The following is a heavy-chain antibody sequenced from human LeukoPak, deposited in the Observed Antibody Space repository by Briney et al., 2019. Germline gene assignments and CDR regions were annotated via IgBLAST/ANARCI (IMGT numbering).Heavy chain of an antibody. D-gene: IGHD3-9*01. V-gene: IGHV1-2*04. CDR3: ARGDILTGWEYWYFDL. CDR1: GYTFTGYY. Sequence: ASVKVSCKASGYTFTGYYMHWVRQAPGQGLEWMGWIDPNSGGTNYPQKFQGWVTMTWDTSISTVYMELNRLRSDDTAVYYCARGDILTGWEYWYFDLWGRGTLVTVSS. CDR2: IDPNSGGT. J-gene: IGHJ2*01.